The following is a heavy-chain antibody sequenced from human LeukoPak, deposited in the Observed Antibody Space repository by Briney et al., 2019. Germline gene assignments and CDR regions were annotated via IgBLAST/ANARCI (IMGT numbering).Heavy chain of an antibody. CDR3: AKDRSYYLDY. D-gene: IGHD3-10*01. CDR1: GFTLSSHP. J-gene: IGHJ4*02. V-gene: IGHV3-30*18. Sequence: GGSLRLSCAASGFTLSSHPMNWVRQAPGKGLEWVAVISYDGSNKYYADSVKGRFTISRDNSKNTLYLQMNSLRAEDTAVYYCAKDRSYYLDYWGQGTLVTVSS. CDR2: ISYDGSNK.